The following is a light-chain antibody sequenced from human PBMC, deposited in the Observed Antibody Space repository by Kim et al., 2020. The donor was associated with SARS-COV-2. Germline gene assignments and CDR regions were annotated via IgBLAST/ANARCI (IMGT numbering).Light chain of an antibody. J-gene: IGLJ3*02. Sequence: APGKTDRITCGGNNIGSKSGHWYQQKPGQAPVLVIYYDSDRPSGIPERFSGSNAGNTATLTISRGEAGDEADYYCQVWDSSSDHRVFGGGTKLTVL. V-gene: IGLV3-21*04. CDR1: NIGSKS. CDR3: QVWDSSSDHRV. CDR2: YDS.